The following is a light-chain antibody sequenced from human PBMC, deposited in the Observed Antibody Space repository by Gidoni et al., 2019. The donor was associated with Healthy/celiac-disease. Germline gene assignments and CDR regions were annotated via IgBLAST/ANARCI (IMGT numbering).Light chain of an antibody. Sequence: AIQLTQSPSSLSASVGDRVTITCRASQGISSALAWYQQQPGKDHKLLIYDASSLESGVPSRFSGSGSGTDFTLTISSLQPEDFATYYCQQFNSYPPFFGPVTNVDIK. CDR3: QQFNSYPPF. J-gene: IGKJ3*01. CDR2: DAS. V-gene: IGKV1-13*02. CDR1: QGISSA.